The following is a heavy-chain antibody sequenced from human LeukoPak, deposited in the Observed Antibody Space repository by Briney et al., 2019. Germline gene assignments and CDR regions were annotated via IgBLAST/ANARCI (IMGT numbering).Heavy chain of an antibody. CDR1: GGSISSGAYF. V-gene: IGHV4-31*03. CDR3: ASSRCYDSSGYYHFDY. Sequence: SLTLSLTCTVSGGSISSGAYFWTWIRQHPGKGLEWIGYISYRGSTSYNPSLKGRVTISEDTSKTQFSLKLSSVTAADTAVYYCASSRCYDSSGYYHFDYWGQGTLVTVSS. J-gene: IGHJ4*02. CDR2: ISYRGST. D-gene: IGHD3-22*01.